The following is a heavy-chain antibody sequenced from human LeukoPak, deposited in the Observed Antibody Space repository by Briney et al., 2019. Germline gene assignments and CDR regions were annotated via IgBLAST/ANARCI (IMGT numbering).Heavy chain of an antibody. Sequence: GGSLRLSCAASGFTFSRNSMHWVRQAPGKRLDRVSSLSSSSSYIYYADSVKGRFTISRYNAKNSLYLQMNSLRAEDTAVYYCARVGYYDSSGHDAFDIWGQGTMVTVSS. CDR1: GFTFSRNS. CDR2: LSSSSSYI. V-gene: IGHV3-21*01. CDR3: ARVGYYDSSGHDAFDI. J-gene: IGHJ3*02. D-gene: IGHD3-22*01.